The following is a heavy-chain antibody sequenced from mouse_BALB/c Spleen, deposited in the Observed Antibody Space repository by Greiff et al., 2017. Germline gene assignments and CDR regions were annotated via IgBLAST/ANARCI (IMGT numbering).Heavy chain of an antibody. CDR1: GFNIKDYY. CDR2: IDPENGDT. CDR3: NARGSGYEAWFAY. D-gene: IGHD1-1*01. V-gene: IGHV14-4*02. J-gene: IGHJ3*01. Sequence: VQLQQSGAELVRSGASVKLSCTASGFNIKDYYMHWVKQRPEQGLEWIGWIDPENGDTEYAPKFQGKATMTADTSSNTAYLQLSSLTSEDTAVYYCNARGSGYEAWFAYWGQGTLVTVSA.